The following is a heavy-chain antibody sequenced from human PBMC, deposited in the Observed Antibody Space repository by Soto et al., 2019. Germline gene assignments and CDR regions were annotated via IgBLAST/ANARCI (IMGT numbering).Heavy chain of an antibody. J-gene: IGHJ4*02. CDR1: GITFGDYA. D-gene: IGHD3-16*01. Sequence: EVQLVESGGGLVQPGRSLRLSCAASGITFGDYAMPWVRQAPGKGLEWVSGISWNSGSIGYADSVKGRFTISRDNAKNPLYLQMNSLRAVDTALYHCLKNSGGGVGLFDYWGQGTLVTVSS. CDR3: LKNSGGGVGLFDY. CDR2: ISWNSGSI. V-gene: IGHV3-9*01.